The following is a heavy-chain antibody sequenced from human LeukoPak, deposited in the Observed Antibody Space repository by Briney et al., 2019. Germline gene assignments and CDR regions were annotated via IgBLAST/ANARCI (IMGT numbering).Heavy chain of an antibody. CDR2: IISSSSYI. V-gene: IGHV3-21*01. J-gene: IGHJ4*02. CDR1: GITFSTYS. Sequence: GGPLRLCCAASGITFSTYSRNWVRQAPGKGVEWVSSIISSSSYIYYAASVRGRSIFSKDNTSNSLHLQINIKTSEPAADYCCASDPQYCSGGSCYAFDYWGQGSLVSVPS. D-gene: IGHD2-15*01. CDR3: ASDPQYCSGGSCYAFDY.